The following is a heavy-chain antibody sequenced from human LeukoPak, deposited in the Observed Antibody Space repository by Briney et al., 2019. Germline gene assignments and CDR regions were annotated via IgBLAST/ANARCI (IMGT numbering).Heavy chain of an antibody. CDR3: ARIVGDY. CDR1: GGSFSGYY. D-gene: IGHD2-15*01. Sequence: PSETLSLTCAVYGGSFSGYYWSWIRQPPGKGLEWIGEINHSGSTNYNPSLKSRVTISVDTSKNQFSLKLSSVTAADTAVYYRARIVGDYWGQGTLVTVSS. CDR2: INHSGST. V-gene: IGHV4-34*01. J-gene: IGHJ4*02.